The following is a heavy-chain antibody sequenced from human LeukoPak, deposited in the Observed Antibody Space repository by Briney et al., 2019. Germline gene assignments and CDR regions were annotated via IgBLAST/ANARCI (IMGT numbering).Heavy chain of an antibody. J-gene: IGHJ4*02. CDR1: GGSISSGGYS. V-gene: IGHV4-30-2*01. CDR3: ARGYTYNYYFDY. CDR2: IYHSGST. Sequence: PSETLSLTCAVSGGSISSGGYSWSWIRQPPGKGLEWIGDIYHSGSTYYNPSLKSRVIISVDRSKNQFSRNLSSITAADTAVYYCARGYTYNYYFDYWGQGTLVTVSS. D-gene: IGHD5-18*01.